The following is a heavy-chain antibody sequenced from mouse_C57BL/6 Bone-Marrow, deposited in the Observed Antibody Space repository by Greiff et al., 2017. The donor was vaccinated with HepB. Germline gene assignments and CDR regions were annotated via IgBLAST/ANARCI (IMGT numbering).Heavy chain of an antibody. J-gene: IGHJ4*01. V-gene: IGHV5-12*01. D-gene: IGHD1-1*01. Sequence: DVQLVESGGGLVQPGGSLKLSCAASGFTFSDYYMYWVRQTPEKRLEWVAYISNGGGSTYYPDTVKGRFTISRDNAKNTLYLQMSRLKSEDTAMYYCARHGFTTVVAMDYWGQGTSVTVSS. CDR1: GFTFSDYY. CDR2: ISNGGGST. CDR3: ARHGFTTVVAMDY.